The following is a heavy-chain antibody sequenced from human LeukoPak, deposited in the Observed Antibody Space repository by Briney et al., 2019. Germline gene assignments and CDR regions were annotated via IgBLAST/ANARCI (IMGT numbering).Heavy chain of an antibody. J-gene: IGHJ4*02. D-gene: IGHD6-19*01. CDR1: GFTFGSFG. CDR3: ARDVMAVAGTLGFDC. Sequence: GRSLRLSCVAYGFTFGSFGMHWVRQAPGKGLDWVAVIAYDGNDENYADSVKGRFTISRDNVKNTLYLQMNSLGPEDTAMYYCARDVMAVAGTLGFDCWGQGALVTVSS. V-gene: IGHV3-30*04. CDR2: IAYDGNDE.